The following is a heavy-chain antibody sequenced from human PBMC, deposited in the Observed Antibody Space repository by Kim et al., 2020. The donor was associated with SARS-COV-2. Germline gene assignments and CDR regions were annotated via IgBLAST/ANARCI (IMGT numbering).Heavy chain of an antibody. V-gene: IGHV7-4-1*02. CDR1: GYTFTSYA. CDR2: INTNTGNP. CDR3: ARDPVLTYYDSSGYYQIRDWYFDL. Sequence: ASVKVSCKASGYTFTSYAMNWVRQAPGQGLEWMGWINTNTGNPTYAQGFTGRFVFSLDTSVSTAYLQISSLKAEDTAVYYCARDPVLTYYDSSGYYQIRDWYFDLWGRGTLVTVSS. D-gene: IGHD3-22*01. J-gene: IGHJ2*01.